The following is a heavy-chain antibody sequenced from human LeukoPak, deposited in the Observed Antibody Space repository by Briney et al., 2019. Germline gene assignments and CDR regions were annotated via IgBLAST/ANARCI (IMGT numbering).Heavy chain of an antibody. CDR3: ARYMAAAGIFDY. D-gene: IGHD6-13*01. J-gene: IGHJ4*02. CDR2: INPNSGAT. Sequence: ASVKVSCKASGYTFTAYYMHWVRQAPGQGLEWMGWINPNSGATYYEQKFQGRVTMTRDTSISTAYMEVSRLRSDDSAVYYCARYMAAAGIFDYWGQGTLVTVSS. V-gene: IGHV1-2*02. CDR1: GYTFTAYY.